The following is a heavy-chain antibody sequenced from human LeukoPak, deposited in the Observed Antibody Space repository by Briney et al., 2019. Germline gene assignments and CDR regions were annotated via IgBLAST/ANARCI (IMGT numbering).Heavy chain of an antibody. CDR1: GFTFDDYG. CDR2: INWNGGST. J-gene: IGHJ3*02. CDR3: ARGQDLLKYYYDSSGPSVDAFDI. D-gene: IGHD3-22*01. Sequence: GGSLRLSCAASGFTFDDYGMSWVRQAPGKGLEWVSGINWNGGSTGYADSVKGRFTISRDNAKNSVYLQMNSLRAEDTALYYCARGQDLLKYYYDSSGPSVDAFDIWGQGTMVTVSS. V-gene: IGHV3-20*04.